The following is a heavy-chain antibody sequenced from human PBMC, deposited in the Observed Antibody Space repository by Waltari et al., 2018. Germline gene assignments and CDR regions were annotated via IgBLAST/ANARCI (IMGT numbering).Heavy chain of an antibody. CDR1: GYTFTAYF. J-gene: IGHJ6*03. V-gene: IGHV1-2*02. D-gene: IGHD3-3*01. CDR2: INPNSGDT. CDR3: ARGITIFGTLTYMDV. Sequence: QLRLVQSGPEVKKPGASVKVSCKASGYTFTAYFIPWVRQVPGQGLEWMGWINPNSGDTDYVQKFQGRVTVTRDTSFNTAYMELSRLNSGDTAVYYCARGITIFGTLTYMDVWGKGTTVTVSS.